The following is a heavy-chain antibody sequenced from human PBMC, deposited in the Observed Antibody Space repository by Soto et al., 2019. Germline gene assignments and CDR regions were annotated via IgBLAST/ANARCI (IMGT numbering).Heavy chain of an antibody. CDR2: ISNSGSSS. J-gene: IGHJ5*02. CDR1: GFTFSRYA. D-gene: IGHD2-21*02. V-gene: IGHV3-23*01. Sequence: VSLRLSCTASGFTFSRYAMSWVRQAPGKGLEWVSTISNSGSSSYSADSVKGRFTISRDNSKNTLYLQMHSLRGEDTALYHCAKGLVAVSGLQWFDPWGQGTLVTVSS. CDR3: AKGLVAVSGLQWFDP.